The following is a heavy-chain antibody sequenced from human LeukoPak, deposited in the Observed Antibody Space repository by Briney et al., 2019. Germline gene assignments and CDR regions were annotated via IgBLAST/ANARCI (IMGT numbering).Heavy chain of an antibody. CDR2: IFDSGST. V-gene: IGHV4-59*12. CDR1: GGSISRYY. J-gene: IGHJ3*02. Sequence: SETLSLTCSVTGGSISRYYWSWIRQPPGKGLEWIGYIFDSGSTDYNPSLKSRLTISVDTSKNQFSLKLSSVTAADTTVYYCARDPAEDDAFDIWGQGTMVTVSS. CDR3: ARDPAEDDAFDI.